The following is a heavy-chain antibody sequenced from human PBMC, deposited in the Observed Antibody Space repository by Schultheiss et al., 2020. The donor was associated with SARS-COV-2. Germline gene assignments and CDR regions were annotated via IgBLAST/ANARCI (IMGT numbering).Heavy chain of an antibody. CDR1: GFNFSSYA. CDR3: ARAYYYDSSGYYGWFDP. V-gene: IGHV3-23*01. CDR2: ISGSGGST. J-gene: IGHJ5*02. D-gene: IGHD3-22*01. Sequence: GGTLRLSCAAAGFNFSSYAMSWVRQAPGKGLEWVSAISGSGGSTYYADSVKGRFTISRDNSKNTLYLQMNSLRAEDTAVYYCARAYYYDSSGYYGWFDPWGQGTLVTVSS.